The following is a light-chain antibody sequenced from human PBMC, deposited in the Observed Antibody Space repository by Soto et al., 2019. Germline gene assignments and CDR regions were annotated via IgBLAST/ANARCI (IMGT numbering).Light chain of an antibody. CDR2: AAT. CDR3: QQNFNFPRT. V-gene: IGKV1-39*01. J-gene: IGKJ1*01. Sequence: DIQMTQSPSSLSASVGDRFTITCRASQTIDTYLNWYQHKPGTAPKVLIYAATYLQNGVPSRFSGTGSGADFTLTISSLQPEDFATYYCQQNFNFPRTFGQGTKWIS. CDR1: QTIDTY.